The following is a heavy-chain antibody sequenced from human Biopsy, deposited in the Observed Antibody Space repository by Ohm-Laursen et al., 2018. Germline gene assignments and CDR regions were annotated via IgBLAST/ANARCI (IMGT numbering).Heavy chain of an antibody. CDR1: GGSISSYY. CDR3: ARHAPSYSGSYWRYFDL. Sequence: SQTLSLTCPVSGGSISSYYWSWIRQPLGKGLEWIGYIYYTGSTNYNPSLKSRVTISVDTSMNHLSLRLTSVTAADTAVYYCARHAPSYSGSYWRYFDLWGRGTLVTVSS. CDR2: IYYTGST. J-gene: IGHJ2*01. V-gene: IGHV4-59*08. D-gene: IGHD1-26*01.